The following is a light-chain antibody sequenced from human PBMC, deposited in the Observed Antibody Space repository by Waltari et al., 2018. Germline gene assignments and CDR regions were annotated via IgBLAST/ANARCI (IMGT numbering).Light chain of an antibody. J-gene: IGLJ1*01. CDR1: SSDVGGYNY. CDR3: SSYTSSSTQV. V-gene: IGLV2-14*01. Sequence: QSALTQPASVSGSPGQSITISCTGSSSDVGGYNYVSWYQQHPVKAPNLMIDNFSNRSSGISNRFSGSNAGNTASLTISERQAEDEADYYCSSYTSSSTQVFGSGTKVTVL. CDR2: NFS.